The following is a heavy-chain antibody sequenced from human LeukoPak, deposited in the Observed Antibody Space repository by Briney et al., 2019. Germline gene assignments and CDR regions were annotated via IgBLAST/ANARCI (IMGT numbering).Heavy chain of an antibody. CDR2: ISGSSSYI. CDR3: ARVLQRIAVAGTAFDY. D-gene: IGHD6-19*01. V-gene: IGHV3-21*01. J-gene: IGHJ4*02. Sequence: GGSLRLSCAASGFTFSSYSMNWVRQAPGKGLEWVSSISGSSSYIYYADSVKGRFTISRHNAKKSLYLQMNSLRAEDTAVYYCARVLQRIAVAGTAFDYWGQGTLVTVSS. CDR1: GFTFSSYS.